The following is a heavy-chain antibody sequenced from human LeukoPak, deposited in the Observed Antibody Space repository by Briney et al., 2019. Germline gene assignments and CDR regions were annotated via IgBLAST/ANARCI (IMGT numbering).Heavy chain of an antibody. V-gene: IGHV3-30*18. Sequence: GGSLRLSCAASGFTFSSYGMHWVRQAPGKGLEWVAVISYDGSNKYYTDSVKGRFTISRDNSKNTLYLQMNSLRAEDTAVYYCAKDPFETHEPNHYYYYMDVWGKGTTVTVSS. J-gene: IGHJ6*03. CDR3: AKDPFETHEPNHYYYYMDV. CDR2: ISYDGSNK. CDR1: GFTFSSYG.